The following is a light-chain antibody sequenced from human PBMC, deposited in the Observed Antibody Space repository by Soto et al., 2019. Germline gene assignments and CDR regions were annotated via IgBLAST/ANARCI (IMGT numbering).Light chain of an antibody. CDR1: SNDVGAFIY. Sequence: QSVLTQPASVSGSPGQSITVSCIGTSNDVGAFIYVSWYQQHPDKAPKLILYNVDTRPFGVSHRFSGSKSANTAYLTISGLQAADEADYCCNSHTTAGIHVFGSGTKVTVL. CDR2: NVD. CDR3: NSHTTAGIHV. J-gene: IGLJ1*01. V-gene: IGLV2-14*03.